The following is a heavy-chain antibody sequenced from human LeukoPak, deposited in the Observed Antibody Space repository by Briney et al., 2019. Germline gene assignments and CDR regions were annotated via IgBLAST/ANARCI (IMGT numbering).Heavy chain of an antibody. CDR1: GFTFSSYD. Sequence: PRGSLRLSCAASGFTFSSYDMHWVRQATGKGLEWVSADGAAGDTYYPGSVKGRFTISRENAKNSLYLQMNSLRAGDTAVYYCAREVYDSSGYPPPPNYGMDVWGQGTTVT. J-gene: IGHJ6*02. CDR3: AREVYDSSGYPPPPNYGMDV. V-gene: IGHV3-13*04. CDR2: DGAAGDT. D-gene: IGHD3-22*01.